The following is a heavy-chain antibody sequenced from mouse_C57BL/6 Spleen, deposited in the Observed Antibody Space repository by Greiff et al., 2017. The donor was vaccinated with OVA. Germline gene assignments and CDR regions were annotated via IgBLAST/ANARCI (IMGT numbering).Heavy chain of an antibody. CDR2: ISSGSSTI. V-gene: IGHV5-17*01. CDR3: ARPHYYGSSLYYYAMDY. Sequence: EVKLMESGGGLVKPGGSLKLSCAASGFTFSDYGMHWVRQAPEKGLEWVAYISSGSSTIYYADTVKGRFTISRDNAKNTLFLQMTSLRSEDTAMYYCARPHYYGSSLYYYAMDYWGQGTSVTVSS. CDR1: GFTFSDYG. D-gene: IGHD1-1*01. J-gene: IGHJ4*01.